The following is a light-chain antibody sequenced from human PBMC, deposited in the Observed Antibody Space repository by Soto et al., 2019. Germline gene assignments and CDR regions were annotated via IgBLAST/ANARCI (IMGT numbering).Light chain of an antibody. CDR2: DVS. Sequence: QSVLTQPASVSGSPGQSITISCTGTSSYVGGYNYVSWYQQHPGKAPKLMIYDVSNRPSGVSNRFSGSKSGNTASLTISGLQAEDEADYYCGSYTSSSTLVFGTGTKVTVL. J-gene: IGLJ1*01. CDR1: SSYVGGYNY. V-gene: IGLV2-14*01. CDR3: GSYTSSSTLV.